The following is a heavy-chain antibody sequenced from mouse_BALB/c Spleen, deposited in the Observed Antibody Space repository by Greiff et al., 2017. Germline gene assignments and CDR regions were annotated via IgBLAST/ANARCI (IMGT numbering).Heavy chain of an antibody. V-gene: IGHV5-9-3*01. CDR3: ARDWDY. Sequence: EVQVVESGGGLVKPGGSLKLSCAASGFTFSSYAMSWVRQTPEKRLEWVATISSGGSYTYYPDSVKGRFTISRDNAKNTLYLQMSSLRSEDTAMYYCARDWDYWGQGTTLTVSS. CDR2: ISSGGSYT. J-gene: IGHJ2*01. CDR1: GFTFSSYA. D-gene: IGHD4-1*01.